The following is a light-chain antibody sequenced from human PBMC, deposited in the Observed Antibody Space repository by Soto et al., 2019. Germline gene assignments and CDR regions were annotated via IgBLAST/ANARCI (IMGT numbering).Light chain of an antibody. J-gene: IGKJ1*01. V-gene: IGKV3-20*01. CDR2: GAS. CDR1: QSVSSSF. CDR3: QQYDSSPRT. Sequence: DIVLTQSPGALSLSPGERATLSCRASQSVSSSFLAWYQQKPGQAPRLLIYGASSRATGITDRFSGGGSGTDFTLTISRLEPEYFAVYYCQQYDSSPRTFGQGTKVEIK.